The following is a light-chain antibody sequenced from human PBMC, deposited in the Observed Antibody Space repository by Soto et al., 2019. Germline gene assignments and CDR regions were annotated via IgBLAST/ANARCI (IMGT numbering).Light chain of an antibody. CDR2: GAS. Sequence: AIQMTQSPSSLSASVGDRVTLSCRASQGSGNALGWYQQKPGKPPKALIYGASNLQRGGPPRFSGSGSGTDFTLAISSLQPAASATYYCLQDINDTWTFGQGTNVEIK. CDR1: QGSGNA. V-gene: IGKV1-6*01. J-gene: IGKJ1*01. CDR3: LQDINDTWT.